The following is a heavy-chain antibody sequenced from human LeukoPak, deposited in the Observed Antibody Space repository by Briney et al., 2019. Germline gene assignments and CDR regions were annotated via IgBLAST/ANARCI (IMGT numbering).Heavy chain of an antibody. CDR3: AREDCSGGSCYAIQTYNWFDP. D-gene: IGHD2-15*01. Sequence: ASVKVSCKASGYTFTGYYMHWVRQAPGQGLEWMGWINPNSGGTNYAQKFQGRVTMTRDTSISTAYMELSRLRSDDTAVYYCAREDCSGGSCYAIQTYNWFDPWGQGTLVTVSS. J-gene: IGHJ5*02. CDR1: GYTFTGYY. CDR2: INPNSGGT. V-gene: IGHV1-2*02.